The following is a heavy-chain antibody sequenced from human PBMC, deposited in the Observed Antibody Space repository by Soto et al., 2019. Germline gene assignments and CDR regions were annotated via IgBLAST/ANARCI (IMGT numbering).Heavy chain of an antibody. CDR2: ISGSGATT. J-gene: IGHJ4*02. CDR3: ANGIINNGGNYSPFDN. CDR1: GFTFSSYA. Sequence: GGSLRLSCAASGFTFSSYAMSWVRQAPGKGLEWVSGISGSGATTHYADSVKGRFTISRDNSKNTLYLQMNSLRGEDTAVYYCANGIINNGGNYSPFDNWGQGTLVTVSS. D-gene: IGHD2-8*01. V-gene: IGHV3-23*01.